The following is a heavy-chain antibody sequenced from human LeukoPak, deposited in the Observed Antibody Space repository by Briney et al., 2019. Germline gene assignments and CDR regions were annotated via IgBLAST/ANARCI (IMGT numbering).Heavy chain of an antibody. CDR1: GYTFTSYG. J-gene: IGHJ3*02. CDR2: ISAYNGNT. CDR3: ARDVRMINYYDSSGYYYLDAFDI. D-gene: IGHD3-22*01. V-gene: IGHV1-18*01. Sequence: ASVKVSCKASGYTFTSYGISWVRQAPGQGLEWMGWISAYNGNTNYAQKLQGRVTMTTDTSTSTAYMELRSLRSDDTAVYYCARDVRMINYYDSSGYYYLDAFDIWGQGTMVTVSS.